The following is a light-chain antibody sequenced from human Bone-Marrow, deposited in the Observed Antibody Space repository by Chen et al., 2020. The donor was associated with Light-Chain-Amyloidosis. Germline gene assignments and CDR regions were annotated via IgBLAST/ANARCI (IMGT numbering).Light chain of an antibody. CDR3: QQSDNFPLT. CDR1: QDITNY. V-gene: IGKV1-33*01. Sequence: DIQMTQSPSSLSAFVGDRVTITCQASQDITNYLNWFQQKPGKAPKLLIYDASNLETGVPSRFSGSGSGTDFTFTITSLHPEDFANYYCQQSDNFPLTFGGGTTVDIK. J-gene: IGKJ4*01. CDR2: DAS.